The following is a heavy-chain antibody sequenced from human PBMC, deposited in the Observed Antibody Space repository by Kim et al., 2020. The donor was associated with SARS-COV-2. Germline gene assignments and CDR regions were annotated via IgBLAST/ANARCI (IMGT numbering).Heavy chain of an antibody. CDR2: IYYSGST. CDR3: ARLYCSSTSCYEVDY. J-gene: IGHJ4*02. V-gene: IGHV4-39*01. Sequence: SETLSLTCTVSGGSISSSSYYWGWIRQPPGKGLEWIGSIYYSGSTYYNPSLKSRVTISVDTSKNQFSLKLSSVTAADTAVYYCARLYCSSTSCYEVDYWGQGTLVTVSS. D-gene: IGHD2-2*01. CDR1: GGSISSSSYY.